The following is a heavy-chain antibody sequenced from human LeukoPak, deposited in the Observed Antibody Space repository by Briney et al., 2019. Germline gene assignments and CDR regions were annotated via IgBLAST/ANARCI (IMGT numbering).Heavy chain of an antibody. CDR3: ARDPYSSSQYHDY. Sequence: PGGSLRLSCAASGFTFSSYSMNWVRQAPGKGLEWVSSISSSSSYIYYADSVKGRFTISRDNAKNSLYLQMNSLRAEDTAVYYCARDPYSSSQYHDYWGQGTLVTVSS. J-gene: IGHJ4*02. CDR2: ISSSSSYI. CDR1: GFTFSSYS. D-gene: IGHD6-13*01. V-gene: IGHV3-21*01.